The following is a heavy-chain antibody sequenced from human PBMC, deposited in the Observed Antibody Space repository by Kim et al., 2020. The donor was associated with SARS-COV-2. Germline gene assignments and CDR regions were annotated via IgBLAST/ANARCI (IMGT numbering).Heavy chain of an antibody. Sequence: SETLSLTCTVSGGSISSYYWSWIRQPPGKGLEWIGYIYYSGSTNYNPSLKSRVTISVDTSKNQFSLKLSSVTAADTAVYYCARGGRNRSGSYSNHYWYFDLWGRGTLVTVSS. CDR3: ARGGRNRSGSYSNHYWYFDL. J-gene: IGHJ2*01. D-gene: IGHD3-10*01. CDR2: IYYSGST. CDR1: GGSISSYY. V-gene: IGHV4-59*01.